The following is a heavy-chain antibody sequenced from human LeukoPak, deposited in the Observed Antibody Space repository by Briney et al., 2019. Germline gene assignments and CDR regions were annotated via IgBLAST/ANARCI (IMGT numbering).Heavy chain of an antibody. CDR2: INTDGSST. J-gene: IGHJ3*02. CDR3: ARDAAYCGGDCYLFDI. V-gene: IGHV3-74*01. CDR1: GFTLSNYW. D-gene: IGHD2-21*01. Sequence: GGSLRLSCAASGFTLSNYWMHWVRQAPGKGLVWVSRINTDGSSTTYADSVKGRFTISRDNAKNTLYLQMNSLRAEDTAVYYCARDAAYCGGDCYLFDIWGQGTMVTVSS.